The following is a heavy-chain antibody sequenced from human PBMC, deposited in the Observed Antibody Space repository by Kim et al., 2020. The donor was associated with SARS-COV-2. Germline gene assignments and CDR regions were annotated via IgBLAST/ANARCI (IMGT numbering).Heavy chain of an antibody. D-gene: IGHD1-20*01. CDR3: AREVSIHDAFDI. J-gene: IGHJ3*02. Sequence: YYADSVKGRFTISRDNSKNTLYLQMNSLRAEDTAVYYCAREVSIHDAFDIWGQGTMVTVSS. V-gene: IGHV3-33*01.